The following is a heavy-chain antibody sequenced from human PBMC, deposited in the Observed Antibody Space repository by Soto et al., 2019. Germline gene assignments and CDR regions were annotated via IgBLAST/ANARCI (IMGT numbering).Heavy chain of an antibody. CDR3: AKDLLGGSCPCNGMDV. J-gene: IGHJ6*04. Sequence: RLSCAASGFTFDDYAMHWVRQAPGKGLEWVSGISWNSGSIGYADSVKGRFTISRDNAKNSLYLQMNSLRAEDTALYYCAKDLLGGSCPCNGMDVWGEGTTVTVSS. V-gene: IGHV3-9*01. CDR1: GFTFDDYA. D-gene: IGHD2-15*01. CDR2: ISWNSGSI.